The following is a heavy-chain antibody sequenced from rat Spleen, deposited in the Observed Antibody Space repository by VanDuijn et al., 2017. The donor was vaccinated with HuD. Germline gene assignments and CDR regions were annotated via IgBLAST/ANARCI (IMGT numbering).Heavy chain of an antibody. CDR1: GFSLSNYG. CDR3: VRERVPGFAFYFDY. CDR2: MRSGGST. J-gene: IGHJ2*01. Sequence: QVQLKESGPGLVKPSLTLSLTCTVSGFSLSNYGVFWVRQPPGKGLEWMGRMRSGGSTDYNSALKSRLSISRDTSKSQVFLKMNRLQTEDTAIYFCVRERVPGFAFYFDYWGQGVMVTVSS. D-gene: IGHD1-4*01. V-gene: IGHV2-19*01.